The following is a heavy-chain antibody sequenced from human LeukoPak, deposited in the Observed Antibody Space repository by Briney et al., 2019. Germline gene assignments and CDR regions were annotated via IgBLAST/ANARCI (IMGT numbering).Heavy chain of an antibody. CDR3: GRDNGLGYSSSTSCYRGSIDAFDI. CDR2: IYHSGST. Sequence: PSETLSLTSAVSGGSISSSNWWSWVRQPPGKGLEWIGEIYHSGSTNYNPSLKSRVTISVDTSKNQFSLKLSSVTAADTAVYYCGRDNGLGYSSSTSCYRGSIDAFDIWGQGTMVTVSS. V-gene: IGHV4-4*02. D-gene: IGHD2-2*01. J-gene: IGHJ3*02. CDR1: GGSISSSNW.